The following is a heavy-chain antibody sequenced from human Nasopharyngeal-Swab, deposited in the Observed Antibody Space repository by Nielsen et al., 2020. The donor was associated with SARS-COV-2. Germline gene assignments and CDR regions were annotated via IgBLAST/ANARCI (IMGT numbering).Heavy chain of an antibody. J-gene: IGHJ5*02. D-gene: IGHD6-19*01. Sequence: VCQATGTGLEWVALISYDGSYSYYADSMKGRFTISRDNSKNTLYLQVDSLRTDDTAVYYCAKDVLSSGWWGFDPWGQGTQVTVSS. V-gene: IGHV3-30*18. CDR2: ISYDGSYS. CDR3: AKDVLSSGWWGFDP.